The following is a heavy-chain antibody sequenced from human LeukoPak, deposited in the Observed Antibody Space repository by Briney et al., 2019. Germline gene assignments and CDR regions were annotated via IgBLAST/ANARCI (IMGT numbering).Heavy chain of an antibody. D-gene: IGHD1-14*01. V-gene: IGHV4-34*01. CDR2: INHSGST. Sequence: PSETLSLTCAVYGGPFSGYYWSWIRQPPGKGLEWIGEINHSGSTNYNPSLKSRVTISVDTSKNQFSLKLSSVTAADTAVYYCARGNNQGFDYWGQGTLVTVSS. CDR1: GGPFSGYY. CDR3: ARGNNQGFDY. J-gene: IGHJ4*02.